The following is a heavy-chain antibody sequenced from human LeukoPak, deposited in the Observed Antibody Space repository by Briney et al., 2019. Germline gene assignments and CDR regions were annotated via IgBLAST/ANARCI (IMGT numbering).Heavy chain of an antibody. Sequence: GGSLRLSCAASGFTFSRSAMTWVRQGPGTGLEYVASIIYSGGATYYADSVKGRFTISRDNSKNTLYLQMNSLRAEDTALYYCAKDGLYYDGSEHVYYFDSWGQGTLVTVSS. V-gene: IGHV3-23*01. J-gene: IGHJ4*02. CDR1: GFTFSRSA. CDR2: IIYSGGAT. D-gene: IGHD3-22*01. CDR3: AKDGLYYDGSEHVYYFDS.